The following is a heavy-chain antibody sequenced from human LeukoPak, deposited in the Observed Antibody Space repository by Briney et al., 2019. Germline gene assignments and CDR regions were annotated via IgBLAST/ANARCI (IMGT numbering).Heavy chain of an antibody. CDR3: ARGGAHCSSTSCLNWFDP. CDR1: GGTFSSYA. CDR2: IIPIFGTA. J-gene: IGHJ5*02. D-gene: IGHD2-2*01. V-gene: IGHV1-69*13. Sequence: SVKVSCKASGGTFSSYAISWVRQAPGQGLEWMGGIIPIFGTANYAQKFQGRVTITADESTSTAYMELSSLRSEDTAVYYCARGGAHCSSTSCLNWFDPCGQGTLVTVSS.